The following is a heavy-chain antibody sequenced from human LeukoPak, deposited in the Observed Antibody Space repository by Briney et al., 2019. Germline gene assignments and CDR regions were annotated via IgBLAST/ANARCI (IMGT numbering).Heavy chain of an antibody. V-gene: IGHV3-7*01. CDR2: IKHDGSEK. J-gene: IGHJ4*02. CDR1: GFTFSSYW. Sequence: GGSLRLSCAASGFTFSSYWMSWVRQAPGKGLEWVGNIKHDGSEKYYVDSVKGRFTISRDNAKNSLYLQMNSLRAEDTAVYYCGREGGGLDYWGQGTLVTVSS. CDR3: GREGGGLDY. D-gene: IGHD3-16*01.